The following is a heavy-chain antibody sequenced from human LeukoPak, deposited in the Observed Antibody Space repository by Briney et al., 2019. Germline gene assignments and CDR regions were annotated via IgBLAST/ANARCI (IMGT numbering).Heavy chain of an antibody. CDR3: ANGVVYFDN. Sequence: GGSLRLSCAASGFTFSSYGMHWVRHAPGKGLEGVAFTLYDGSNKYYTVSVKGRFTISRDNSKNTLYLQMNSLRAEDTAVYYCANGVVYFDNWGQGTLVTVSS. CDR2: TLYDGSNK. V-gene: IGHV3-30*02. D-gene: IGHD3-10*01. J-gene: IGHJ4*02. CDR1: GFTFSSYG.